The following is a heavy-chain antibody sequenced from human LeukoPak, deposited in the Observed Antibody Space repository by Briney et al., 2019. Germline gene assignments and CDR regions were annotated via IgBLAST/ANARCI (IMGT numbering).Heavy chain of an antibody. V-gene: IGHV4-59*01. J-gene: IGHJ5*02. CDR3: SRGASGYDYHWFDP. CDR2: IYYSGST. CDR1: GGSISSYY. D-gene: IGHD5-12*01. Sequence: SSETLSLTCTVSGGSISSYYWSWIRQPPGKGLEWIGYIYYSGSTNYNPSLKSRVTISVDTSKNQFSLKLSSVTAPDTAVYYCSRGASGYDYHWFDPWGQGTLVTVSS.